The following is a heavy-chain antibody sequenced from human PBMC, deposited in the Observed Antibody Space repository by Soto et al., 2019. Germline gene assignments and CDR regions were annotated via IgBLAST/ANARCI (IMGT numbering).Heavy chain of an antibody. CDR1: GFTFSSYS. J-gene: IGHJ4*02. CDR3: ARDGVPSSASDY. Sequence: PGGSLRLSCAASGFTFSSYSMNWVRQAPGKGLEWVSSISSSSSYIYYADSVKGRFTISRDNAKNSLYLQMNSLRAEDTAVYYCARDGVPSSASDYCGQGTLVTVSS. D-gene: IGHD6-19*01. V-gene: IGHV3-21*01. CDR2: ISSSSSYI.